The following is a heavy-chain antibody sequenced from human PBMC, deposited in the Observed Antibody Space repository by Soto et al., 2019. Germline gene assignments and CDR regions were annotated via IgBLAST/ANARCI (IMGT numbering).Heavy chain of an antibody. Sequence: ASVKVSCKASGYSFTDYHIHWVRQAPGQGLEWLGRINPKSGGTSTAQKFQGWVTMTTDTSISTASMELTRLTSDDTAIYYCARGDSTDCSKGVCSFFYNHDMDVWGQGTTVTVSS. D-gene: IGHD2-8*01. J-gene: IGHJ6*02. CDR1: GYSFTDYH. CDR3: ARGDSTDCSKGVCSFFYNHDMDV. V-gene: IGHV1-2*04. CDR2: INPKSGGT.